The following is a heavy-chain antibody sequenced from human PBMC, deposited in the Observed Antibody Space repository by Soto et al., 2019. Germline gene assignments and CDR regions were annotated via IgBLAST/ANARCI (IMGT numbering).Heavy chain of an antibody. Sequence: PSETLSLTCAVYVGSFSGYYWSWIRQPPGKGLEWIGEINHSGSTNYNPSLKSRVTISVDTSKNQFSLKLSSVTAADTAVYYCARGSRDTALVLPRFDFWGQGTLVTVSS. CDR1: VGSFSGYY. V-gene: IGHV4-34*01. CDR3: ARGSRDTALVLPRFDF. CDR2: INHSGST. J-gene: IGHJ4*02. D-gene: IGHD5-18*01.